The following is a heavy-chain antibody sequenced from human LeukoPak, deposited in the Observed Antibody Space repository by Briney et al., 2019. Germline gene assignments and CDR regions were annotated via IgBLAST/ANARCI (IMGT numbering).Heavy chain of an antibody. V-gene: IGHV1-8*01. CDR2: INPKSDRT. Sequence: ASVKVSCKASGYTFTSSDINWVRQATGQGLEWMGWINPKSDRTGYAKKFQARVSMTMNTSISTAYMEVGSLRFEDTAVYYCARGRSGLAAAGTYDYWGQVTPITVSS. CDR3: ARGRSGLAAAGTYDY. D-gene: IGHD6-13*01. CDR1: GYTFTSSD. J-gene: IGHJ4*02.